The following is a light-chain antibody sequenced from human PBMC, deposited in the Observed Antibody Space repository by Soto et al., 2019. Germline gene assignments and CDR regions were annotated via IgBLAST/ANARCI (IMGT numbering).Light chain of an antibody. J-gene: IGLJ2*01. CDR2: DNN. CDR1: SSNIGNNY. Sequence: QAVVTQPPSVSAAPGQKVTISCSGSSSNIGNNYVSWYQQLPGTAPKLLIYDNNKRPSGIPDRFSGSKSATSATLGITGLQTGDEADYYCGTWDSSLSAVVFGGGTKLTVL. CDR3: GTWDSSLSAVV. V-gene: IGLV1-51*01.